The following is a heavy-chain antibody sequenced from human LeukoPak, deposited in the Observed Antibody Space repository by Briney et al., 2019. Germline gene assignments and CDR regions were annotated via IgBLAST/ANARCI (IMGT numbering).Heavy chain of an antibody. CDR3: AKDRHDFWSGAFDY. V-gene: IGHV3-23*01. CDR2: ISGSGGST. CDR1: GFSFSSDA. J-gene: IGHJ4*02. D-gene: IGHD3-3*01. Sequence: SGGSLRLSCAASGFSFSSDAMSWVRQAPGKGLEWVSAISGSGGSTYYADSVKGRFTISRDNSKNTLYLQMNSLRAEDTAVYYCAKDRHDFWSGAFDYWGQGTLVTVSS.